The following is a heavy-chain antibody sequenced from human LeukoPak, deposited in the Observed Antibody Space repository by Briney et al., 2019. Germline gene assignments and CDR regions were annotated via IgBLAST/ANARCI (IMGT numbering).Heavy chain of an antibody. CDR2: INPNSGGT. J-gene: IGHJ5*02. D-gene: IGHD6-13*01. CDR1: RYTFTGYY. CDR3: ARETTDSSSWYYWFDP. V-gene: IGHV1-2*02. Sequence: ASVKVSCKPSRYTFTGYYMQWVRQAPGQGLEWMGWINPNSGGTNYAQKFQGRVTMTRDTSISTAYMELSRLRSDDTAVYYCARETTDSSSWYYWFDPWGQGTLVTVSS.